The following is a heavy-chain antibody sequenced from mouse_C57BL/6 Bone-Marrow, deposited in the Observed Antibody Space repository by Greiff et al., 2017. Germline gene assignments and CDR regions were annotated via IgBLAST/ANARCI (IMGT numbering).Heavy chain of an antibody. Sequence: VQLQESGAELAKPGASVKLSCKASGYTFTSYWMHWVKQRPGQGLEWIGYINPSSGYTKYNQKFKDKATLTAAKSSRTAYMQLSSLTYEDSAVYYCARKVLCVGAYWGQGTLVTVSA. J-gene: IGHJ3*01. D-gene: IGHD2-3*01. V-gene: IGHV1-7*01. CDR3: ARKVLCVGAY. CDR1: GYTFTSYW. CDR2: INPSSGYT.